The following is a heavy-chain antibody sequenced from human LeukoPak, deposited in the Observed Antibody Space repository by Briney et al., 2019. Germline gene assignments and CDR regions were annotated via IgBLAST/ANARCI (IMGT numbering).Heavy chain of an antibody. CDR2: IYDSGST. CDR1: GDSISSYY. D-gene: IGHD3-22*01. CDR3: AGGSSGYTYYFDY. J-gene: IGHJ4*02. V-gene: IGHV4-59*01. Sequence: SETLSLTCTVSGDSISSYYWSWIRQPPGKGLEWIGYIYDSGSTKYNPSLKSRVTISVDTSKSQFSLRLSSVTAADTAVYYCAGGSSGYTYYFDYWGQGTLVTVSS.